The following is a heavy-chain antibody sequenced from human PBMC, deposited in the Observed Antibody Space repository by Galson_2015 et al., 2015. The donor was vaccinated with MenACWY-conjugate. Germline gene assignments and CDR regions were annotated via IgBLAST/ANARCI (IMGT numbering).Heavy chain of an antibody. Sequence: GPEWMGGITPMFGTANYAQTFQGRVTITADEPTRTVYMELSSLRYDDTAVYYCARAAGDRVSGGGLPFDYWGQGTLVTVSS. D-gene: IGHD2-21*01. CDR3: ARAAGDRVSGGGLPFDY. J-gene: IGHJ4*02. CDR2: ITPMFGTA. V-gene: IGHV1-69*01.